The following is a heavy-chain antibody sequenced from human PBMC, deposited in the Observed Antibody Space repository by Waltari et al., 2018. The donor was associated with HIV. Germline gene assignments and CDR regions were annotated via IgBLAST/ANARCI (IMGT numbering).Heavy chain of an antibody. V-gene: IGHV1-3*04. CDR2: INTGNGNK. CDR1: GYSFTSYA. CDR3: ARVSETVMANLYYYYAMDV. J-gene: IGHJ6*02. D-gene: IGHD5-18*01. Sequence: QVQLVQSGAEVKKPGASVKVSCKASGYSFTSYAMHWVRRAPGQRLEWMGWINTGNGNKKYSQTFHGRVTITRDTCASRGYMELSSLRSEDTAVYYCARVSETVMANLYYYYAMDVWGQGTTVTVSS.